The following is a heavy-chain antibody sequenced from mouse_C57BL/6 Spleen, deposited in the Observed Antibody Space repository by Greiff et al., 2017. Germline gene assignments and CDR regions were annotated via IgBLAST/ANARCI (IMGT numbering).Heavy chain of an antibody. Sequence: EVQLKESGGGLVKPGGSLKLSCAASGFTFSDYGMHWVRQAPEKGLEWVAYISSGSSTIYYADTVKGRFTISRDNAKNTLFLQMTSLRSEDTAMYYCARLDSSGFYAMDYWGQGTSVTVSS. CDR1: GFTFSDYG. V-gene: IGHV5-17*01. J-gene: IGHJ4*01. CDR2: ISSGSSTI. D-gene: IGHD3-2*02. CDR3: ARLDSSGFYAMDY.